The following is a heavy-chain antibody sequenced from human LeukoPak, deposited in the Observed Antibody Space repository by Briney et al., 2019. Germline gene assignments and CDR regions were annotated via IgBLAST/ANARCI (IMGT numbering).Heavy chain of an antibody. D-gene: IGHD1-26*01. Sequence: GGSLRLSCAASGFTFSTYAMNWVRQAPGKGLEWVSGISGSGGSTYHADSVKGRFTISRDSSKNTVYLQMNTLRDDDTAVYYCAKWEGTKGHCYFDYWGQGTLVTVSS. V-gene: IGHV3-23*01. CDR1: GFTFSTYA. J-gene: IGHJ4*02. CDR2: ISGSGGST. CDR3: AKWEGTKGHCYFDY.